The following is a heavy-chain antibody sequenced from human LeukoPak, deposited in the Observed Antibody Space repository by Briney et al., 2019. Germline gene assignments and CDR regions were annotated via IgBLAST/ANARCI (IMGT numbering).Heavy chain of an antibody. Sequence: SETLSLTCTVSGGSISSYYWSWIRQPPGKGLEWIGYIYYSGSTNYNPSLKSRVTISVDTSKNQFSLKLSSVTAADTAVYYCARHYDSSGYSTYYYYYYMDVWGKGTTVTVSS. CDR1: GGSISSYY. CDR2: IYYSGST. J-gene: IGHJ6*03. V-gene: IGHV4-59*01. D-gene: IGHD3-22*01. CDR3: ARHYDSSGYSTYYYYYYMDV.